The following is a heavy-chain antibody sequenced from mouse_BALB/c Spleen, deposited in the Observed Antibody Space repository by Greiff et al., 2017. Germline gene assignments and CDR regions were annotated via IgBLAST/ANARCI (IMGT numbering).Heavy chain of an antibody. Sequence: EVQLVESGGGLVKPGGSLKLSCAASGFTFSSYAMSWVRQTPEKRLEWVATISSGGSYTYYPDSVKGRFTISRDNAKNTLYLQMSSLRSEDTAMYYCARHDYDGDYYAMDYWGQGTSVTVSS. CDR2: ISSGGSYT. CDR3: ARHDYDGDYYAMDY. V-gene: IGHV5-9-3*01. J-gene: IGHJ4*01. D-gene: IGHD2-4*01. CDR1: GFTFSSYA.